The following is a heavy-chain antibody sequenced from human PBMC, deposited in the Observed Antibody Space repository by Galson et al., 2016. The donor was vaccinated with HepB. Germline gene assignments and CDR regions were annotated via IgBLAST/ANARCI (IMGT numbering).Heavy chain of an antibody. CDR2: IKQDGSEK. CDR1: GFTFSTYY. D-gene: IGHD3-22*01. CDR3: TMISWSTSSGFGF. Sequence: SLRLSCAASGFTFSTYYMTWVRQPPGKGLEWVAGIKQDGSEKYYVDSVKGRFTISRDNSRNTVYVQINSLRAEDTAIYYCTMISWSTSSGFGFWGQGTLVTVSS. J-gene: IGHJ4*02. V-gene: IGHV3-7*05.